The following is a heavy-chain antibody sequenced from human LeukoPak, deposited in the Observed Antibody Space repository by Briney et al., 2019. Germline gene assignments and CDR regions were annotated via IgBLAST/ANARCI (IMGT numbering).Heavy chain of an antibody. CDR1: GGTFSSYT. Sequence: SVKVSCKASGGTFSSYTISWVRQAPGQALEWMGRIIPILGIANYAQKFQGRVTITADKSTSTAYMELSSLRSEDTAVYYCAIGPRAVPAAMGYYYYYMDVWGKGTTVTVSS. J-gene: IGHJ6*03. CDR3: AIGPRAVPAAMGYYYYYMDV. V-gene: IGHV1-69*02. D-gene: IGHD2-2*01. CDR2: IIPILGIA.